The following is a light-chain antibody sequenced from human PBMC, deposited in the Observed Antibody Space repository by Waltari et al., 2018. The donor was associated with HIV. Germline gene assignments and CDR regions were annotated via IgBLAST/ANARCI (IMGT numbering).Light chain of an antibody. V-gene: IGKV1-39*01. CDR2: GAS. Sequence: VTITCRASQKISRYLNWYQKKVGEAPKLLVYGASSLQSGVPARFRGSGSGSEYFLSISSLKSDDFATYFCQQSYGAPFTFG. CDR1: QKISRY. CDR3: QQSYGAPFT. J-gene: IGKJ5*01.